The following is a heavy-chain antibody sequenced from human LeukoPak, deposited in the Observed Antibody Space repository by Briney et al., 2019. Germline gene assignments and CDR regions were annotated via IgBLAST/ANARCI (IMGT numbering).Heavy chain of an antibody. Sequence: PSETLSLTCTVSGASISSYYWNWIRQPPGKGLEWIGHIYYSGSTNYNPSLKSRVTISVDTSKNQFSLKLSSVTAADTAVYYCARDGIVGATYFDYWGQGTLVTVSS. CDR3: ARDGIVGATYFDY. CDR2: IYYSGST. CDR1: GASISSYY. D-gene: IGHD1-26*01. V-gene: IGHV4-59*01. J-gene: IGHJ4*02.